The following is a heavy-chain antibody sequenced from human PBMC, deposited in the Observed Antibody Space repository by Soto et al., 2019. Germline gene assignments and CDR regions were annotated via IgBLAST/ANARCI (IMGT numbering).Heavy chain of an antibody. D-gene: IGHD6-13*01. Sequence: EVQLLDSGGGLVQPGGSLRLSCAASGFTLTSFGMSWVRQAPGKGLEWVSSISASGTSMYYAKSVEGRFTISRDTSKNTVYLQMNSLRAEDTAMYYCAKRGDTTSWYWFDPWGQGTLVTVSS. CDR2: ISASGTSM. CDR3: AKRGDTTSWYWFDP. J-gene: IGHJ5*02. CDR1: GFTLTSFG. V-gene: IGHV3-23*01.